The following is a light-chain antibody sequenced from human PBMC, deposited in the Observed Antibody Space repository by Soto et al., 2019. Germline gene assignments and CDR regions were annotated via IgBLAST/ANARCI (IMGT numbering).Light chain of an antibody. CDR1: QSISTY. J-gene: IGKJ4*01. CDR3: QQSYSSPPT. V-gene: IGKV1-39*01. Sequence: DIQMTQSPSSLSASVGDRVTITCRASQSISTYLNWYQQKPGKAPKLLIYAASSLQGGVPSRFSGSGSGTDFTLTISSLQPGDFATYYCQQSYSSPPTFGGGTKVEIK. CDR2: AAS.